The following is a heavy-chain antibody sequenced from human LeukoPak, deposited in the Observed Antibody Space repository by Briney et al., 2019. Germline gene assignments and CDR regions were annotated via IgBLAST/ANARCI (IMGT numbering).Heavy chain of an antibody. CDR2: IYPSDSDT. Sequence: GASLKISCQGSGYSFTNFWIGWVRQVPGKGLEWMGIIYPSDSDTKYSPSFQGQVSISTDSSISTAYLQWSSLQASDTAIYYCAILNHPDGRVYWGQGTPVTVSS. D-gene: IGHD5-24*01. CDR3: AILNHPDGRVY. J-gene: IGHJ4*02. V-gene: IGHV5-51*01. CDR1: GYSFTNFW.